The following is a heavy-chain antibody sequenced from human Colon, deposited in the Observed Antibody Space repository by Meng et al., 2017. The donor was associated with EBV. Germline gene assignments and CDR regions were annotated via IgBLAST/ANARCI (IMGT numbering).Heavy chain of an antibody. CDR1: CGSIRSDNPF. V-gene: IGHV4-30-4*01. D-gene: IGHD6-19*01. CDR3: AREVKQVADTDAFDI. Sequence: QVELPEAGPGLVDPSQTLSLTCYVSCGSIRSDNPFWSWIRQPPGKGLEWIGYIYYTGTTYYNPSLKSRLTLSVDTSNNQFSLKVNSVTAADTAVYYCAREVKQVADTDAFDIWGQGILVTVSS. J-gene: IGHJ3*02. CDR2: IYYTGTT.